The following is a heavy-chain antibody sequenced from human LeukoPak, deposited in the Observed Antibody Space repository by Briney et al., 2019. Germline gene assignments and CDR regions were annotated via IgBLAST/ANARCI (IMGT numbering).Heavy chain of an antibody. V-gene: IGHV4-61*01. Sequence: SETLSLTCTVSGGSFSSGSYYWSWIRQPPGKGLEWIGYIYYSGSTNYNPSLKSRLTISVDTSKNQFSLKLNSVTAADTAVYYCARTLGYCSGGSCPPGYWGQGSLVTVSS. D-gene: IGHD2-15*01. CDR2: IYYSGST. J-gene: IGHJ4*02. CDR3: ARTLGYCSGGSCPPGY. CDR1: GGSFSSGSYY.